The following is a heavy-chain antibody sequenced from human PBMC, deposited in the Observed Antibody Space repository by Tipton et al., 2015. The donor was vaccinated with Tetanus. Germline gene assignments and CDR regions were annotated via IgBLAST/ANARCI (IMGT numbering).Heavy chain of an antibody. V-gene: IGHV4-39*01. J-gene: IGHJ6*02. CDR3: ARRGMVRGVTDYYGMDV. D-gene: IGHD3-10*01. CDR2: IYYSGST. CDR1: SFTSYW. Sequence: SFTSYWIGWVRQMPGKGLEWMGSIYYSGSTYYNPSLKSRVTISVDTSKNQFSLKLSSVTAADTAVYYCARRGMVRGVTDYYGMDVWGQGTTVTVSS.